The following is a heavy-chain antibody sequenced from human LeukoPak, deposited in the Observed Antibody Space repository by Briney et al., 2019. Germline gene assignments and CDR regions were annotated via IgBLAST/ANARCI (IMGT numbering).Heavy chain of an antibody. J-gene: IGHJ4*02. V-gene: IGHV3-30-3*01. CDR2: IPSDGSNK. D-gene: IGHD6-19*01. CDR3: ARTDISGWSRPLDC. CDR1: GFTFSRYA. Sequence: PGGSLRLSCAASGFTFSRYALQWVRQAPGKGLEWVAVIPSDGSNKYYAGSVEGRFTISRDNYNNTLLLQMNSLRAEDTAVYYCARTDISGWSRPLDCWGQGTLVTVSS.